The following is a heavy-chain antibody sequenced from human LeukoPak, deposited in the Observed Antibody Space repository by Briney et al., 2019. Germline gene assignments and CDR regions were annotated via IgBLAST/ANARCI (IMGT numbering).Heavy chain of an antibody. V-gene: IGHV4-61*10. CDR3: ATSASKDWYFDL. D-gene: IGHD6-25*01. CDR2: IYYSGSA. Sequence: PSETLSLTCTVSGGSISSGSYYWSWIRQPAGKGLEWIGYIYYSGSAYYNPSLNSRVTISVDTAKNHFSLKLSSVTAADTAVYFCATSASKDWYFDLWGRGTLVTVSS. J-gene: IGHJ2*01. CDR1: GGSISSGSYY.